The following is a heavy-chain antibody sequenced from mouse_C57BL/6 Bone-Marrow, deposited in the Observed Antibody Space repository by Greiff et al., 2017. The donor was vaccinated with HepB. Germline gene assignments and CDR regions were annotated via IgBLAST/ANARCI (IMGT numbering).Heavy chain of an antibody. J-gene: IGHJ2*01. CDR2: IYPRSGNT. V-gene: IGHV1-81*01. Sequence: QVQLQQSGAELARPGASVKLSCKASGYTFTSYGISWVKQSTGQGLEWIGEIYPRSGNTYYNEKFKGKATLTADKSSSTAYMELRSLTSEDSAVYFCAREADYYGSSYFDYWGQGTTLTVSS. CDR3: AREADYYGSSYFDY. CDR1: GYTFTSYG. D-gene: IGHD1-1*01.